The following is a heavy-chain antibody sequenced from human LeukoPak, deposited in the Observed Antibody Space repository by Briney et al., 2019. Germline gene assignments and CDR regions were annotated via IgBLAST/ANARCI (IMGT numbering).Heavy chain of an antibody. J-gene: IGHJ5*02. D-gene: IGHD4-17*01. CDR1: GFTFTSYS. V-gene: IGHV3-21*04. Sequence: GGSLRLSCVASGFTFTSYSMNWVSHAPGKGREWVSSIISSSSYIYYADSVKGRFTISRDDAKKSLYLQMNSLRAEDTAVYYCAKAPPLYGDYVPGNWFDPWGQGTLVTVSS. CDR3: AKAPPLYGDYVPGNWFDP. CDR2: IISSSSYI.